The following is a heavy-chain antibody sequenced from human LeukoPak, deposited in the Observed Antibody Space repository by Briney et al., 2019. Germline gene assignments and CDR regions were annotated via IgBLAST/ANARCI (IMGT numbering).Heavy chain of an antibody. Sequence: QAGGSLRLSCAASGFTFSSCGMSWVRQAPGKGLEWVSAISGSGGSTYYADSVKGRFTISRDNSKNTLYLQMNSLRAEDTAVYYCARATGLVITADAFDIWGQGTMVTVSS. CDR3: ARATGLVITADAFDI. CDR2: ISGSGGST. CDR1: GFTFSSCG. D-gene: IGHD3-22*01. J-gene: IGHJ3*02. V-gene: IGHV3-23*01.